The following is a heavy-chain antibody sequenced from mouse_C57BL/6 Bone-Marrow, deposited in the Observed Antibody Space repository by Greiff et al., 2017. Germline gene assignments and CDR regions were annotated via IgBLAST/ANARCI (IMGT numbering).Heavy chain of an antibody. CDR1: GYTFTSYW. Sequence: QVQLKQPGAELVKPGASVKLSCKASGYTFTSYWMHWVKQRPGQGLEWIGMIHPNSGSTNYTEKFKSKATLTVDKSSSTAYMQLSSLTSEDSAVYYCARYYYGIDYWGQGTTLTVSS. V-gene: IGHV1-64*01. J-gene: IGHJ2*01. CDR2: IHPNSGST. CDR3: ARYYYGIDY. D-gene: IGHD1-1*01.